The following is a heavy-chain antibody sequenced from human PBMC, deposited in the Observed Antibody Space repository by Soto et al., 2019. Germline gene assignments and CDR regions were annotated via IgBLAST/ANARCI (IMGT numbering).Heavy chain of an antibody. CDR1: GGSISSYY. J-gene: IGHJ3*02. CDR2: IYYSGST. Sequence: SETLSLTCTVSGGSISSYYWSWIRQPPGKGLEWIGYIYYSGSTNYNPSLKSRVTISVDTSKNQFSLKLSSVTAADTAVYYCARDRSAFDIWGQGTMVTVSS. V-gene: IGHV4-59*01. CDR3: ARDRSAFDI.